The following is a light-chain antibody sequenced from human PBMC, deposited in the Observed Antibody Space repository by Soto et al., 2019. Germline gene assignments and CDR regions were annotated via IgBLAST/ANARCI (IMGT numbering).Light chain of an antibody. J-gene: IGKJ2*01. CDR2: WAS. CDR3: QQYYSTPYT. Sequence: DIVMTQSPDSLAVSLGERATINCKSSQSVLYSSNNKNYLAWYQQKPGQPPKLIIYWASTRASGVPDRFSGSGSGTDFTLPISSLQAEDVAVYYCQQYYSTPYTFGLGTKLEIK. V-gene: IGKV4-1*01. CDR1: QSVLYSSNNKNY.